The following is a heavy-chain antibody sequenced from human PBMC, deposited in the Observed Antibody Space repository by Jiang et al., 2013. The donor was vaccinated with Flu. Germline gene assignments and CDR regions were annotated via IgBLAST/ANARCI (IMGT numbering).Heavy chain of an antibody. V-gene: IGHV5-51*01. J-gene: IGHJ6*02. CDR3: ARHPNGMDV. Sequence: GAEVKKPGESLKISCKGSGYSFTTYWIGWVRQMPGKGLEWMGIIYPGDPETRYSPSFQGQVTISADNSISTAYLQWSSLKPSDTAIYYCARHPNGMDVWGQGTTVTVSS. CDR2: IYPGDPET. CDR1: GYSFTTYW.